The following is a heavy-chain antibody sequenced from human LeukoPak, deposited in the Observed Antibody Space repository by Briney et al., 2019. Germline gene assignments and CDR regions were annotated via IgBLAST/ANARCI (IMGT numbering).Heavy chain of an antibody. J-gene: IGHJ5*02. V-gene: IGHV4-31*03. Sequence: SQTLSLTCTVSGDSIRTGGYCWTWIRQHPGKGLEWIGYIYHSGSTDYNPSLRSRLNISIDTSKNQFSLKLTSVTAADTAVYYCARDIPIFGTVMGFDTWGPGTVVTVSS. CDR2: IYHSGST. D-gene: IGHD3-3*02. CDR1: GDSIRTGGYC. CDR3: ARDIPIFGTVMGFDT.